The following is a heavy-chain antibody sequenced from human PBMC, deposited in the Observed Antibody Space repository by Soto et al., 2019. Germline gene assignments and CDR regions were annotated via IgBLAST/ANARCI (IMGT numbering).Heavy chain of an antibody. CDR2: ISYDGNTK. CDR1: GFIFSRSG. D-gene: IGHD6-13*01. J-gene: IGHJ4*02. CDR3: ADQIATGH. V-gene: IGHV3-30*03. Sequence: QVQLVESGGGVVLPGTSLRLSCAASGFIFSRSGMHWVRQAPGKGLEWVAVISYDGNTKYYADSVKGRFTISRDNSKNTLYLQMTSLRVEDTAVYYRADQIATGHWGQGTLVTVSS.